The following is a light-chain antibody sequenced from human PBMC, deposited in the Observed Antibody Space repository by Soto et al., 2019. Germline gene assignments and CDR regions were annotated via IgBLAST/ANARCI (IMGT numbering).Light chain of an antibody. CDR2: KAS. J-gene: IGKJ1*01. CDR1: QTISSW. V-gene: IGKV1-5*03. Sequence: DIQMTQSPSTLSGSVGDRVTITCRASQTISSWLAWYQQKPGKAPKLLIYKASTLKSGVTSRFSGSGSGTEFTLNSSSLQPDDFAAYSCQHYNSYSDAFGQGTKVELK. CDR3: QHYNSYSDA.